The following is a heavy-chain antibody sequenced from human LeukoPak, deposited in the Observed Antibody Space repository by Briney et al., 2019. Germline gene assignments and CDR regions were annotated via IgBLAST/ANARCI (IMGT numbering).Heavy chain of an antibody. D-gene: IGHD6-13*01. J-gene: IGHJ2*01. V-gene: IGHV3-7*01. CDR3: ARAANSSTWYSRYFDL. CDR1: GFTFSSYW. CDR2: IKQDGSEK. Sequence: SGGSLRLSCAASGFTFSSYWMSWVRQAPGKGLEWVANIKQDGSEKYYVDSVKGRFTISRDNAKNSLYLQMNSLRAEDTAVYYCARAANSSTWYSRYFDLWGRGTLVTVSS.